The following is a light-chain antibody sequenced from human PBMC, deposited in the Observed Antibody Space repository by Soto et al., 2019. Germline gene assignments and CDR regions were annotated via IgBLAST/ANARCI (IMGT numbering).Light chain of an antibody. J-gene: IGKJ1*01. Sequence: DNQMTQSPSSLSTSVGDRVTITCRASQTISTYLNWYQHKAGEAPKLLIYDATRLQSGVPSRFSGSGYGTDFTLTISSLQPEDFAIYYCQQYYSDPPWTFGQGTKVELK. CDR1: QTISTY. CDR2: DAT. V-gene: IGKV1-39*01. CDR3: QQYYSDPPWT.